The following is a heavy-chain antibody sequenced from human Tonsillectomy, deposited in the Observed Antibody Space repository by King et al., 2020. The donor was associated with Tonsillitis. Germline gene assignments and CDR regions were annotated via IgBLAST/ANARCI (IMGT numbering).Heavy chain of an antibody. D-gene: IGHD2-2*02. CDR3: AKEGEVVPAAIWGYYYYYMDV. J-gene: IGHJ6*03. Sequence: QVQLVESGGGVVQPGRSLRLSCAASGFTFSSYGMHWVRQAPGKGLEGVAVILYDGRNKYYAESVKGRFTIPRDNSKNTLDLQVNSLRAEDTAVYFCAKEGEVVPAAIWGYYYYYMDVWGKGTTVTVSS. CDR1: GFTFSSYG. CDR2: ILYDGRNK. V-gene: IGHV3-30*18.